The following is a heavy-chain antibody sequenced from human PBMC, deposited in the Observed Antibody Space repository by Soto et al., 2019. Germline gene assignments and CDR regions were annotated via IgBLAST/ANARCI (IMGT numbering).Heavy chain of an antibody. CDR1: GFTFSSYG. CDR2: ISYDGSNK. J-gene: IGHJ4*02. D-gene: IGHD3-10*01. Sequence: GGSLRLSCAASGFTFSSYGMHWVRQAPGKGLEWVAVISYDGSNKYYADSVKGRFTISRDNSKNTLYLQMNSLRAEDTSMYYCAKEVWPYGSGSYYTDYWGQGTLVTVSS. V-gene: IGHV3-30*18. CDR3: AKEVWPYGSGSYYTDY.